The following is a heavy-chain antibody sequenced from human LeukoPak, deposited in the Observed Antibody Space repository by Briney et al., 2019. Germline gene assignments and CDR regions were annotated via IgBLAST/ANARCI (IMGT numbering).Heavy chain of an antibody. D-gene: IGHD1-26*01. V-gene: IGHV3-9*01. CDR1: GFTFDDYA. CDR2: IRWNSSSR. J-gene: IGHJ4*02. CDR3: AKESGRGSDDSHFDY. Sequence: PGGSLRLSCAASGFTFDDYAMHWVRQATGKGLEWDSGIRWNSSSRGYADSVKDRFHISRDNAKNSLYLQMNSLRAEDTAMYYCAKESGRGSDDSHFDYWGQGTLVTVSS.